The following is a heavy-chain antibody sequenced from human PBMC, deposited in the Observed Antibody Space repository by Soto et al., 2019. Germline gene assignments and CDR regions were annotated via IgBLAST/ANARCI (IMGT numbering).Heavy chain of an antibody. CDR1: GGSFSGYY. D-gene: IGHD2-15*01. CDR3: ARVSKRLVLAATHWSRFDY. J-gene: IGHJ4*02. V-gene: IGHV4-34*01. Sequence: SETLSLTCAVYGGSFSGYYWSWIRQPPGKGLEWIGEINHSGSTNYNPSLKSRVTISVDTSKNQFSLKLSSVTAADTAVYYCARVSKRLVLAATHWSRFDYWGQGTLVTVSS. CDR2: INHSGST.